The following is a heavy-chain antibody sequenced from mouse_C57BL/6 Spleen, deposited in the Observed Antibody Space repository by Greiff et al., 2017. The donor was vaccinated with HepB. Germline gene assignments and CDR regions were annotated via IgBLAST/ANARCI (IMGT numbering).Heavy chain of an antibody. CDR1: GYTFTDYY. J-gene: IGHJ3*01. V-gene: IGHV1-26*01. Sequence: EVKLMESGPELVKPGASVKISCKASGYTFTDYYMNWVKQSPGKGLEWIGEINPNNGGTSYNQKFKGKATLTVDKSSSTAYMEVSSLTSEDSAVYYCARGDYYGSSPRFAYWGQGTLVTVSA. CDR2: INPNNGGT. D-gene: IGHD1-1*01. CDR3: ARGDYYGSSPRFAY.